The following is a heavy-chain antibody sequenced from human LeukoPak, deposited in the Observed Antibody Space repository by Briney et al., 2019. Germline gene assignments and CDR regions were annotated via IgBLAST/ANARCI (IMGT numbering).Heavy chain of an antibody. CDR2: IYPGDSDT. J-gene: IGHJ4*02. D-gene: IGHD3-3*01. Sequence: GESLRISCKGSGYTFSSYWIGWVRQMPGKGLEWMGIIYPGDSDTRYSPSSQGQVTISVDTSIGTAYLQWSSLKASDTAIYYCARQNDFRLDYWGQGTLVTVSS. CDR3: ARQNDFRLDY. CDR1: GYTFSSYW. V-gene: IGHV5-51*01.